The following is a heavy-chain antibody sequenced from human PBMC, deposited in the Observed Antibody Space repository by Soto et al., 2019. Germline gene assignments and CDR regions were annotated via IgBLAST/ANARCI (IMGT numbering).Heavy chain of an antibody. CDR1: GYTFTSYG. J-gene: IGHJ6*02. CDR2: ISAYNGNT. V-gene: IGHV1-18*01. D-gene: IGHD5-12*01. CDR3: ARGSGYDFQAPYYYYGMDV. Sequence: EASVKVSCKASGYTFTSYGISWVRQAPGQGLEWMGWISAYNGNTNYAQKLQGRVTMTTDTSTSTAYMELRSLRSDDTAVYYCARGSGYDFQAPYYYYGMDVWGQGTTVTVSS.